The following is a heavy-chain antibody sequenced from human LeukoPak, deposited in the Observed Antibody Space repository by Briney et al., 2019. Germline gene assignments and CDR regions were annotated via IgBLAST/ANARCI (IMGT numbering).Heavy chain of an antibody. D-gene: IGHD3-10*01. CDR3: ARGVYYGSDNWFDP. CDR2: IYYSGST. J-gene: IGHJ5*02. V-gene: IGHV4-39*07. CDR1: GGSISSSSYY. Sequence: SETLSLTCTVSGGSISSSSYYWGWIRQPPGKGLEWIGSIYYSGSTYYNPSLKSRVAISVDTSKNQSSLKLSSVTAADTAVYYCARGVYYGSDNWFDPWGQGTLVTVSS.